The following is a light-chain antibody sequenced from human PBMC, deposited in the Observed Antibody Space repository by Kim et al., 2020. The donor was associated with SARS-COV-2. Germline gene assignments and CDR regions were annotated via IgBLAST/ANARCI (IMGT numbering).Light chain of an antibody. CDR2: EDN. J-gene: IGLJ3*02. CDR1: GGSIASNY. CDR3: QSYDSSNRV. Sequence: GKTVATASTRSGGSIASNYVQWYQQRPGSAPTTVIYEDNQRPSGVPDRFSGSIDSSSNSASLTISGLKTEDEADYYCQSYDSSNRVFGGGTQLTVL. V-gene: IGLV6-57*03.